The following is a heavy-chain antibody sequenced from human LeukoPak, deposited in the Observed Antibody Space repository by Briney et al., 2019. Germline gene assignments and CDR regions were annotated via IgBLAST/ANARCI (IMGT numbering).Heavy chain of an antibody. CDR2: INHSGST. D-gene: IGHD5-18*01. Sequence: SETLSLTCAVYGGSFSGYYWSWIRQPPGKGLEWIGEINHSGSTNYNPSLKSRVTISVDTSKNQFSLKLSSVTAADTAVYYCARGLKTAPFDYWGQGTTVTVSS. J-gene: IGHJ4*03. CDR1: GGSFSGYY. V-gene: IGHV4-34*01. CDR3: ARGLKTAPFDY.